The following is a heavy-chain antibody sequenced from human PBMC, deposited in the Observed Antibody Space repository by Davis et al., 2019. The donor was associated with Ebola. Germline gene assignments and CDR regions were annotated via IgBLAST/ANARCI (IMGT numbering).Heavy chain of an antibody. V-gene: IGHV4-59*11. CDR3: ARASPHYDILTGYYHNYYYYYMDV. J-gene: IGHJ6*03. D-gene: IGHD3-9*01. CDR2: IYYSGST. CDR1: GGSISSHY. Sequence: PSETLSLTCTVSGGSISSHYWSWIRQPPGKGLEWIGYIYYSGSTNYNPSLKSRVTISVDTSKNQFSLKLSSVTAADTAVYYCARASPHYDILTGYYHNYYYYYMDVWGKGTTVTVSS.